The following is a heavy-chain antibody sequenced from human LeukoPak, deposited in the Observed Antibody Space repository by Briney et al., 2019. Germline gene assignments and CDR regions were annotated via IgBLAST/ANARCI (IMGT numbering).Heavy chain of an antibody. CDR1: GFSFDDFA. CDR3: ATRYASGPIADY. V-gene: IGHV3-9*01. J-gene: IGHJ4*02. Sequence: GGSLRLPCAASGFSFDDFAMHWVRQAPGKGLEWVSGITWNGGTIDYADSVKGRFTISRDNAKNSLYLQMNSLRAEDTALYYCATRYASGPIADYWGQGTLVTVSS. D-gene: IGHD3-10*01. CDR2: ITWNGGTI.